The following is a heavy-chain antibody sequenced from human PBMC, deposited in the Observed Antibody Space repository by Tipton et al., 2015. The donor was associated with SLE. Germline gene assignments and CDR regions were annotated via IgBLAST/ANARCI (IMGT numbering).Heavy chain of an antibody. D-gene: IGHD7-27*01. CDR3: ARLQTGGGVDY. V-gene: IGHV4-34*01. CDR2: INHSGST. J-gene: IGHJ4*02. Sequence: TLSLTCAVYGGSFSGYYWGWIRQPPGKGLEWIGEINHSGSTNYNPSLKSRVTISLDTSKNQFSLKLSSVTAADTAIYYCARLQTGGGVDYWGQGTLVTVSS. CDR1: GGSFSGYY.